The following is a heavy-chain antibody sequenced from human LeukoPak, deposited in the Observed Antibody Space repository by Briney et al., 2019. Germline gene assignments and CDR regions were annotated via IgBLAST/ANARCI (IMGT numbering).Heavy chain of an antibody. D-gene: IGHD3-10*01. CDR2: INHSRTT. CDR1: GGSISSYY. Sequence: SETLSLTCTISGGSISSYYWSWIRQPPGKGLEWIGEINHSRTTNYNPSLKSRVTISIDTSKSQFSLRLNSVTAADTAVYYCARGPYYFGSGNDYNRFNVVYWGQGTLVTASS. J-gene: IGHJ4*02. CDR3: ARGPYYFGSGNDYNRFNVVY. V-gene: IGHV4-34*01.